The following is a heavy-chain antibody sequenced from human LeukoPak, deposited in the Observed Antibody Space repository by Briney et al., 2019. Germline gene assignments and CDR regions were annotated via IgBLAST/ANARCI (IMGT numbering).Heavy chain of an antibody. J-gene: IGHJ4*02. CDR1: GFTFDDYT. V-gene: IGHV3-43*01. CDR3: AKDSLLRDGYNYEGIFDY. D-gene: IGHD5-24*01. Sequence: GGSLRLSCAASGFTFDDYTMHWVRQAPGKGLEWVSLISWDGGSTYYADSVKGRFTISRDNSKNSLYLQMNSLRTEDTALYYCAKDSLLRDGYNYEGIFDYWGQGTLVTVSS. CDR2: ISWDGGST.